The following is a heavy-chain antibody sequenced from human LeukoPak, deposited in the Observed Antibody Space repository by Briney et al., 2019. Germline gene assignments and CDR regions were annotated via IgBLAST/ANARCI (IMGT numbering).Heavy chain of an antibody. CDR3: ARDGPSMVPDYDY. CDR2: INPNSGDT. J-gene: IGHJ4*02. D-gene: IGHD3-10*01. CDR1: GYTFTGYY. Sequence: ASVKVSFKAPGYTFTGYYLHWVRQAPGQGLEWMGWINPNSGDTGNAERFQGRVTMTRDTSISTAYMELSRLRSDDTAVYYCARDGPSMVPDYDYWGQGTLVTVSS. V-gene: IGHV1-2*02.